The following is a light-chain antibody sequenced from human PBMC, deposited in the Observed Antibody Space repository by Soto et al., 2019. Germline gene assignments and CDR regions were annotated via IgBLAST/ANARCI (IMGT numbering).Light chain of an antibody. CDR1: SSDIGGYNY. Sequence: QSALTQPPSASGSPGQSVTISCTGTSSDIGGYNYVSWYQQHPGKAPKLIFYEVSKRPSGVPDRFSGSKSGNTASLTVSGLQAEDEADYYCTSYAGSNNLVFAGGTKLTVL. CDR2: EVS. J-gene: IGLJ3*02. V-gene: IGLV2-8*01. CDR3: TSYAGSNNLV.